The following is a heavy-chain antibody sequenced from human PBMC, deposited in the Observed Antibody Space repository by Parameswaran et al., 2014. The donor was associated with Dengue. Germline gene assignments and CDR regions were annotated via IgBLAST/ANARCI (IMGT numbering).Heavy chain of an antibody. Sequence: RWIRQPPGKGLDWIGYIYYSGSTNYNPSLKSRVTISVDTSKKQFSLMLSSVTAADTAVYYCARVTLPSMVRGLNYYYYGMDVWGQGTTVTVSS. V-gene: IGHV4-59*01. D-gene: IGHD3-10*01. CDR2: IYYSGST. J-gene: IGHJ6*02. CDR3: ARVTLPSMVRGLNYYYYGMDV.